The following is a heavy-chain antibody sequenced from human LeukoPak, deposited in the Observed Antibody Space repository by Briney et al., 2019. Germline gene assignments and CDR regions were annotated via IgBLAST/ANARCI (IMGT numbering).Heavy chain of an antibody. CDR1: GYTFTGYY. CDR2: INPNSGGT. V-gene: IGHV1-2*02. CDR3: ARGGSGSYYWYFDY. Sequence: ASVKVSCKASGYTFTGYYMHWVRQAPGQGLEWMGWINPNSGGTNYAQKFQGRVTMTRDTSTSTVYMELSSLRSEDTAVYYCARGGSGSYYWYFDYWGQGTLVTVSS. J-gene: IGHJ4*02. D-gene: IGHD3-10*01.